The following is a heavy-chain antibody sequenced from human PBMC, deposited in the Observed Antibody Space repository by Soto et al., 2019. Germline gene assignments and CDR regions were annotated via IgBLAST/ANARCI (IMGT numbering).Heavy chain of an antibody. D-gene: IGHD6-13*01. Sequence: ASVKVSCKASGYTFTSYAMHWVHQAPRQRLEWMGWINAGNGNTKYSQKFQGRVTITRDTSASTAYMELSSLRSEETAVYYCARDSSSWYPSWSFDRWGRGTLVSVAS. CDR1: GYTFTSYA. V-gene: IGHV1-3*01. CDR2: INAGNGNT. CDR3: ARDSSSWYPSWSFDR. J-gene: IGHJ2*01.